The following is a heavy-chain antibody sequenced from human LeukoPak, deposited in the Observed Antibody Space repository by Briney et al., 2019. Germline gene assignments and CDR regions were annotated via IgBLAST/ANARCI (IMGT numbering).Heavy chain of an antibody. Sequence: SVKVSCKASGGTFSSYAISWVRQAPGQGLEWMGGIIPIFGTANYAQKFQGRVTITADESTSTAYMELSSLRSEDTAVYYCARDQSIGAAAGMWGLAFDYWGQGTLVTVSS. V-gene: IGHV1-69*13. CDR1: GGTFSSYA. J-gene: IGHJ4*02. CDR3: ARDQSIGAAAGMWGLAFDY. D-gene: IGHD6-13*01. CDR2: IIPIFGTA.